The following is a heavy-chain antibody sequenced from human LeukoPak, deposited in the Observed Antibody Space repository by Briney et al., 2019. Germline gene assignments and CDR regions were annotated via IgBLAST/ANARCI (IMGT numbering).Heavy chain of an antibody. J-gene: IGHJ3*02. CDR3: ARRPGYSYGGDAFDI. CDR1: GGSISSYY. Sequence: SETLSLTCTVSGGSISSYYWSWIRQPPGKGLEWIGYIYYSGSTNYNPSLKSRVTISVDTSKNQFSLRLSSVTAADTAVYYCARRPGYSYGGDAFDIWGQGTMVTVSS. V-gene: IGHV4-59*08. CDR2: IYYSGST. D-gene: IGHD5-18*01.